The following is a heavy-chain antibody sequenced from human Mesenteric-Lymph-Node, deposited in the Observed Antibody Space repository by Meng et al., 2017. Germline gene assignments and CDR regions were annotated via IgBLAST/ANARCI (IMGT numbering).Heavy chain of an antibody. J-gene: IGHJ4*02. V-gene: IGHV3-23*01. D-gene: IGHD3-16*02. Sequence: GESLKISCEASEFTFAAFAVTWVRQAPGKGLEWVSSITGGGSKTFYSDSVKGRFTISRDDSKNTLFLQMNSLRAEDTAVYYCARDRQYDYVWGSYRYFDYWGQGTLVTVSS. CDR1: EFTFAAFA. CDR2: ITGGGSKT. CDR3: ARDRQYDYVWGSYRYFDY.